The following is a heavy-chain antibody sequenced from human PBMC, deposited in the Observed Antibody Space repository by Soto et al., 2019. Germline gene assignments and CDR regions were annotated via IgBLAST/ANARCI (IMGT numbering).Heavy chain of an antibody. CDR3: AREGGCSGGSCYAARFDP. CDR2: IYYSGST. Sequence: SETLSLTCTGSGGSISSSSYYWGWIRQPPGKGLEWIGSIYYSGSTYYNPSLKSRVTISVDTSKNQFSLKLSSVTAADTAVYYCAREGGCSGGSCYAARFDPWGQGTLVTVS. J-gene: IGHJ5*02. D-gene: IGHD2-15*01. V-gene: IGHV4-39*02. CDR1: GGSISSSSYY.